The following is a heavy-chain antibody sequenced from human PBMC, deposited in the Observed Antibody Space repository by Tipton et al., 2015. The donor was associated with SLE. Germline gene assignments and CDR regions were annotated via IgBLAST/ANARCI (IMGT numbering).Heavy chain of an antibody. CDR1: GFTFSSYA. Sequence: SLRLSCAASGFTFSSYAMSWVRQAPGKGLEWVSAISGSGGSTYYADSVKGRFTISRDNSKNTLYLQMSSLRAEDTAVYYCAKVTETMVVTPYFEYWGQGTLVTVSS. CDR3: AKVTETMVVTPYFEY. D-gene: IGHD4-23*01. CDR2: ISGSGGST. J-gene: IGHJ4*02. V-gene: IGHV3-23*01.